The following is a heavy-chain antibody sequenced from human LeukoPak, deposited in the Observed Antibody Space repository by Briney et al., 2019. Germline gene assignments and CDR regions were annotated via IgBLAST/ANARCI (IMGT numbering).Heavy chain of an antibody. J-gene: IGHJ4*02. CDR2: IIPILGTA. D-gene: IGHD3-3*01. CDR1: GGTFSSYA. Sequence: SVMVSCKASGGTFSSYAISWVRQAPGQGLEWMGGIIPILGTANYAQKFQGRVTITADESTSTAYMELSSLRSEDTAVYYCASTYYDFWSGYPRGYYFDYWGQGTLVTVSS. V-gene: IGHV1-69*13. CDR3: ASTYYDFWSGYPRGYYFDY.